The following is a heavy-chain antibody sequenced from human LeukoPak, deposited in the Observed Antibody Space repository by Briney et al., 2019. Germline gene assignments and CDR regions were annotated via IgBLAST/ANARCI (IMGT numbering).Heavy chain of an antibody. V-gene: IGHV3-74*01. CDR1: GLMLTSYW. CDR3: TRDGSGTTPFDF. D-gene: IGHD1-1*01. J-gene: IGHJ4*02. Sequence: GGSLRLSCAASGLMLTSYWMHWVRQDPGKGRVWVSRINSDGSSILYADAVRGRFTIYRDIAKNTLHLEMSSLRVEDTAVYYCTRDGSGTTPFDFWGQGTLVTVSS. CDR2: INSDGSSI.